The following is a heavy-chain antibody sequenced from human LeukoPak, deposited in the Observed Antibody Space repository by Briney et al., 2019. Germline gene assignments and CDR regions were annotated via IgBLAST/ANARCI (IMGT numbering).Heavy chain of an antibody. CDR3: ARGYSSSWWDFDY. V-gene: IGHV4-59*01. CDR1: GGSISSYY. CDR2: IYYSGST. Sequence: PSETLSLTCTVSGGSISSYYWSWIRQPPGKGLEWIGYIYYSGSTNYNPSLKGRVTISVDTSKNQFSLKLSSVTAADTAVYYCARGYSSSWWDFDYWGQGTLVTVSS. J-gene: IGHJ4*02. D-gene: IGHD6-13*01.